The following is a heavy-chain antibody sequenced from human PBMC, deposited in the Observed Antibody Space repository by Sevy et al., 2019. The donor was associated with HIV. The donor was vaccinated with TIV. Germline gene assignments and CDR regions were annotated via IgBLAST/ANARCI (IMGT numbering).Heavy chain of an antibody. Sequence: GGSLRLSCAASGFTFSSYEMNWVRQAPGKGLEWVSHITNSGSTIYYADSVKGRFNISRDNAKNSLYLKMNSLRAEDTAIYYCARDRGGYYYGSGSYFDYWGQGTLVTVSS. J-gene: IGHJ4*02. V-gene: IGHV3-48*03. D-gene: IGHD3-10*01. CDR3: ARDRGGYYYGSGSYFDY. CDR1: GFTFSSYE. CDR2: ITNSGSTI.